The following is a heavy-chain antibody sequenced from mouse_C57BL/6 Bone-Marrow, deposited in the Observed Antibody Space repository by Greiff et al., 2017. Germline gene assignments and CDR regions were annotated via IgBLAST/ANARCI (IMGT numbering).Heavy chain of an antibody. CDR2: FYPGSGSI. J-gene: IGHJ2*01. Sequence: QVQLQQSGAELVKPGASVKLSCKASGYIFTEYTIHWVKQRSGQGLEWIGWFYPGSGSIKYNERFKDKATLTADKSSNTVYMELSRLTSEDSAVYYCARHERYYDYEGYVDYGGQGTTLTVSS. D-gene: IGHD2-4*01. CDR1: GYIFTEYT. V-gene: IGHV1-62-2*01. CDR3: ARHERYYDYEGYVDY.